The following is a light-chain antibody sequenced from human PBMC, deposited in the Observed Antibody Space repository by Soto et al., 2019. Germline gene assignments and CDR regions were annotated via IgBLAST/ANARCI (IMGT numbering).Light chain of an antibody. CDR2: EVT. V-gene: IGLV2-14*01. Sequence: QSVLTQPASVSGSPGQSITISCTGATSDVGNYNSVSWYQQHPDKAPKLMIYEVTNRPSGVSNRFSGSKSGNTASLTISGLQAEDEADYYCSSYSSTSTYVFGTGTKLTVL. CDR1: TSDVGNYNS. CDR3: SSYSSTSTYV. J-gene: IGLJ1*01.